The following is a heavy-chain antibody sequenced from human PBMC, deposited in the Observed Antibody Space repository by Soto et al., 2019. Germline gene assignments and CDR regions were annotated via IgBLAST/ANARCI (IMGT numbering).Heavy chain of an antibody. CDR2: IWYDGSNK. Sequence: GGSLRLSCAASGFTFSSYGMHWVRQAPGKGLEWVAVIWYDGSNKYYADSVKGRFTISRDNSKNTLYLQMNSLRAEDTAVYYCARDRGRTTVTTPYYYYMDVWGKGTTVTVSS. V-gene: IGHV3-33*01. CDR1: GFTFSSYG. CDR3: ARDRGRTTVTTPYYYYMDV. J-gene: IGHJ6*03. D-gene: IGHD4-4*01.